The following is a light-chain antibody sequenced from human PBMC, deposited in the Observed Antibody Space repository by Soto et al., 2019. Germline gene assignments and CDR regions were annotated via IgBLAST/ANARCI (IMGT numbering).Light chain of an antibody. Sequence: IQLTQSPSSLSASVGDRVTITCRASQGIAGYLAWYQQKPGKAPKLLIYTASTLQSGVPSRFSGSGSGTEFTLTISSLQPEDFATYYCQQLNTYPRPFGQGTRVEIK. CDR3: QQLNTYPRP. J-gene: IGKJ1*01. CDR1: QGIAGY. V-gene: IGKV1-9*01. CDR2: TAS.